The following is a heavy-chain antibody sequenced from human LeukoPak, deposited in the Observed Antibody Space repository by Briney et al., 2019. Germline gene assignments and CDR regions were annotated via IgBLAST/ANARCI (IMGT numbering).Heavy chain of an antibody. Sequence: GGVLILSCAAAGFTCSNLAMGWVRQAPGGGLAWVSGISGSGGGTYYVDSVRGRFTISRDNSTNTLFLDMNNMSADDTAVYFCVKDNSAHYPSGGVEWHFDLWGRGTLVTVSS. V-gene: IGHV3-23*01. CDR1: GFTCSNLA. D-gene: IGHD4-23*01. J-gene: IGHJ2*01. CDR3: VKDNSAHYPSGGVEWHFDL. CDR2: ISGSGGGT.